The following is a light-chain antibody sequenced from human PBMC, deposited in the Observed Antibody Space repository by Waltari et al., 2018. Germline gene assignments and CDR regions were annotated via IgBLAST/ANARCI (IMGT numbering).Light chain of an antibody. CDR2: DVN. CDR3: SSYTSSTTL. Sequence: QSALTQPASVSVSPGQSITISCPGTSSEVGAYIYVSWYQQHPGKAPKLLIYDVNTRPSGVSNRFSGSKSGNTASLTISGLQAEDEADYYCSSYTSSTTLFGGGTKLTVL. CDR1: SSEVGAYIY. J-gene: IGLJ2*01. V-gene: IGLV2-14*03.